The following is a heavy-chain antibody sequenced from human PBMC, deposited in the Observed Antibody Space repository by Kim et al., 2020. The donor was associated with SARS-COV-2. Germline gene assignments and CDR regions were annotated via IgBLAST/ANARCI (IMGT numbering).Heavy chain of an antibody. Sequence: SYNQSHKGRVTISVDKSKNQCSQKLSSVTAADTAVYYCARVCTRQPCFDYWGQGTLVTVSS. D-gene: IGHD1-1*01. V-gene: IGHV4-4*02. CDR3: ARVCTRQPCFDY. J-gene: IGHJ4*02.